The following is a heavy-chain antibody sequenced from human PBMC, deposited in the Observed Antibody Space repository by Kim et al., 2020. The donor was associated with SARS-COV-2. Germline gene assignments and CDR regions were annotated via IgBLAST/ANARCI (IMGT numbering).Heavy chain of an antibody. CDR3: ARGGGGSYSDFDY. V-gene: IGHV4-34*01. D-gene: IGHD1-26*01. Sequence: NYNPSRKGRVTISVDTSKHLFSLKLSAVTAADTAVYYCARGGGGSYSDFDYWGQGTLVTVSS. J-gene: IGHJ4*02.